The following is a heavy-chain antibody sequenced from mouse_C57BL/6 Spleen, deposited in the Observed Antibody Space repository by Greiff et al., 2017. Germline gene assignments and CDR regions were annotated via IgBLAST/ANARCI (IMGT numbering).Heavy chain of an antibody. CDR2: INPSTGGT. J-gene: IGHJ4*01. CDR3: ANYYGSSYGAMDY. Sequence: VQLQQSGPELVKPGASVKISCKASGYSFTGYYMNWVKQSPEKSLEWIGEINPSTGGTTYNQKFKAKATLTVDKSSSTAYMQLKSLTSEDSAVYYGANYYGSSYGAMDYWGQGTSVTVSS. D-gene: IGHD1-1*01. V-gene: IGHV1-42*01. CDR1: GYSFTGYY.